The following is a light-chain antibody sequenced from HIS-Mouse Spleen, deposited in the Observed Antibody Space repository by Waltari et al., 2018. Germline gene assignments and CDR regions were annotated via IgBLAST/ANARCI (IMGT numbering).Light chain of an antibody. CDR3: MQALQTPLT. CDR1: QSLLHSNGYNY. J-gene: IGKJ4*01. CDR2: LGS. V-gene: IGKV2-28*01. Sequence: DIVMTQSPLSLPVTPGKPASIPCRPSQSLLHSNGYNYLDWYLQKPGQSPQLLIYLGSNRASGVPDRFSGSGSGTDFTLKISRVEAEDVGVYYCMQALQTPLTFGGGTKVEIK.